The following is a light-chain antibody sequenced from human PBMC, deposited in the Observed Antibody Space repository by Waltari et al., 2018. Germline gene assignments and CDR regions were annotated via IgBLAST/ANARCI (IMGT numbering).Light chain of an antibody. V-gene: IGKV3-20*01. CDR3: QQYGSSPRT. CDR2: GAS. Sequence: EIVLTQSPGTLSLSPGERATLSCRASQSVSSSYLAWYQQKPGQTPGLLIYGASSRATGIPGRFSGSESGTDFTLTISRLEPEDFAVYYCQQYGSSPRTFGQGTKVEIK. J-gene: IGKJ1*01. CDR1: QSVSSSY.